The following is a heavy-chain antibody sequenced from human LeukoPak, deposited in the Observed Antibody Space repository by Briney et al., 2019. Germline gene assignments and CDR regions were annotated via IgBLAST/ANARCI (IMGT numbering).Heavy chain of an antibody. CDR3: ARKRSLDL. CDR1: GDFASNYY. J-gene: IGHJ1*01. V-gene: IGHV4-59*02. Sequence: KRSQSRSLTCTLSGDFASNYYWGWIRQPPGERLERNGCNYYSESASYNPSLKSRVTISLDSSTNQLFLKLSSVTAADSAVYYCARKRSLDLWGQGTLVTVSS. CDR2: NYYSESA.